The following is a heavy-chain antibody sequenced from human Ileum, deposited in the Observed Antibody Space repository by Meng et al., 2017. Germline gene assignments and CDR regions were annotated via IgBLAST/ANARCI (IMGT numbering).Heavy chain of an antibody. Sequence: QVQLVQSGTEVKKPGASVTVSCKASGFIFSSYDINWVRQAPRQGLEWMGWMNPNSGNTGFAQKFQDRITMTRDTSINTAYMELSSLTSEDTAVYYCAMRTQSTVTALWYWGQGTLVTVSS. CDR1: GFIFSSYD. V-gene: IGHV1-8*01. D-gene: IGHD1-1*01. CDR2: MNPNSGNT. J-gene: IGHJ4*02. CDR3: AMRTQSTVTALWY.